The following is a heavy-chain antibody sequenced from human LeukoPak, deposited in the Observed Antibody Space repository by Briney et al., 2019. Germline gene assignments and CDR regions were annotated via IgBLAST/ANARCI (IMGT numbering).Heavy chain of an antibody. Sequence: SETLSLTCTVSGGSISSYYWSWIRQPAGKGLEWIGRIYSSGSTNYNPSLNSRVTMSVDTSTTQFSLKLSSVTAADTAVSYCARGQSPLLSWYFDLWGRGTLVTVSS. CDR3: ARGQSPLLSWYFDL. D-gene: IGHD3/OR15-3a*01. CDR2: IYSSGST. J-gene: IGHJ2*01. CDR1: GGSISSYY. V-gene: IGHV4-4*07.